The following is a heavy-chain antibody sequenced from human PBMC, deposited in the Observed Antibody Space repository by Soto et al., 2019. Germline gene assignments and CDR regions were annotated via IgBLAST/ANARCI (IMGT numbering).Heavy chain of an antibody. CDR3: AKSTGGLDGYNSDYYGMDV. V-gene: IGHV3-23*01. J-gene: IGHJ6*02. CDR1: GLTFSTYA. CDR2: IGGSGTGGRT. Sequence: EVHLLESGGDLVQPGGSLRLSCTASGLTFSTYAMSWVRQAPGKGLEWVSAIGGSGTGGRTYYADSVKGRFTISRDNSKNTVYLQMNSLRADDTSVYYGAKSTGGLDGYNSDYYGMDVWGQGTTVTVSS. D-gene: IGHD5-12*01.